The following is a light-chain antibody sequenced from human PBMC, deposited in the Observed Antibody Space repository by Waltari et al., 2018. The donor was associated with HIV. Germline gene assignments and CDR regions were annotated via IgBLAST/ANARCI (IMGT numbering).Light chain of an antibody. V-gene: IGKV3-15*01. CDR3: QQYNNWPFT. J-gene: IGKJ3*01. Sequence: VMTQSPATLSVSPGDRATLSCKTSQRISTNLAWYQQKPGQVPSLLIYGASTRATGIPDRFRGSTSGTDFTLTISSLQSEDSAVYYCQQYNNWPFTFGPGTRLEIK. CDR1: QRISTN. CDR2: GAS.